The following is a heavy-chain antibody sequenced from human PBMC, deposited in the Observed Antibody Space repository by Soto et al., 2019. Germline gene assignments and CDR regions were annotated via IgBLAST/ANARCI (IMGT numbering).Heavy chain of an antibody. D-gene: IGHD3-16*01. CDR3: ARDLGGYASH. CDR2: LNTDGSTT. CDR1: GFTFSNYW. J-gene: IGHJ4*02. Sequence: EVQLVESGGGLVQPGGSLRLSCAASGFTFSNYWMHWVRQAPGKGPVWVSRLNTDGSTTNYADSVKGRFTISRDNAKNTLYPQTNSLGAEDTAVYYCARDLGGYASHWGQGTLVTVSS. V-gene: IGHV3-74*01.